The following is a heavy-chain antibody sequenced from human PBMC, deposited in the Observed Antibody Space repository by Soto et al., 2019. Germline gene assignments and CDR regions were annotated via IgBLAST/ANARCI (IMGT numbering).Heavy chain of an antibody. D-gene: IGHD2-2*01. V-gene: IGHV3-15*01. Sequence: PGGFLRLSCAASGFTSSNAWMSWVRQAPGKGLEWVGRIKSKTDGGTTDYAAPVKGRFTISRDDSKNTLYLQMNSLKTEDTAVYYCTTAFYCSSTSCRGYYFDYWGQGTLVTV. J-gene: IGHJ4*02. CDR3: TTAFYCSSTSCRGYYFDY. CDR1: GFTSSNAW. CDR2: IKSKTDGGTT.